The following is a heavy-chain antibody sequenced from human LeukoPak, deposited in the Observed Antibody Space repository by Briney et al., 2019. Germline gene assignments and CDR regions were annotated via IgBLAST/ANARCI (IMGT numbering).Heavy chain of an antibody. CDR1: GGSISSYY. D-gene: IGHD6-13*01. V-gene: IGHV4-4*09. Sequence: SETLSLTCTVSGGSISSYYWSWIRQPPGKGLEWIGYIYTSGSTNYNPSLKSRVTISVDTSKNQFSLKLSAVTAADTAVYYCARHAGGISATGTRPFDYWGQGTLVTVSS. J-gene: IGHJ4*02. CDR3: ARHAGGISATGTRPFDY. CDR2: IYTSGST.